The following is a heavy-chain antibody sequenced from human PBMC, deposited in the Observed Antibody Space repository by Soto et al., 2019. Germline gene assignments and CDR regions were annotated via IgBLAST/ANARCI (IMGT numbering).Heavy chain of an antibody. J-gene: IGHJ3*02. V-gene: IGHV3-30*18. CDR3: AKVAFGGVDAFDI. CDR1: GFTFSSYG. Sequence: QVQLVESGGGVVQPGRSLRLSCAASGFTFSSYGMHWVRQAPGKGLEWVAVISYDGSNKYYEDSVKGRVTISRDNSKNTMYLEMNSLRAEDTAVYYCAKVAFGGVDAFDIWGQGTMVTVSS. CDR2: ISYDGSNK. D-gene: IGHD3-16*01.